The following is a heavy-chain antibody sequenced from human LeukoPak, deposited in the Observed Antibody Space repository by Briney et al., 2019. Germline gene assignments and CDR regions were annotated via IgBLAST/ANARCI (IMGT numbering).Heavy chain of an antibody. CDR3: ARVVGAKDWFDP. Sequence: SETLSLTCAVSGYSISSGYYWGWIRPPPGKGLEWIGKIYRSGSTYYNPSLKSRVTISVDTSKNQFSLKLSSVTAADTAVYYCARVVGAKDWFDPWGQGTLVTVSS. CDR2: IYRSGST. CDR1: GYSISSGYY. D-gene: IGHD1-26*01. V-gene: IGHV4-38-2*01. J-gene: IGHJ5*02.